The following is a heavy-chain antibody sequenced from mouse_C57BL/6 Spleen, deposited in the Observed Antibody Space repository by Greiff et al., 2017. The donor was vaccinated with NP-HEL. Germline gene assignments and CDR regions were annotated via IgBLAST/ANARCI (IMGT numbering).Heavy chain of an antibody. CDR3: TREGITTVVGRGYFDY. Sequence: EVQWVESGEGLVKPGGSLKLSCAASGFTFSSYAMSWVRQTPEKRLEWVAYISSGGDYIYYADTVKGRFTISRDNARNTLYLQMSSLKSEDTAMYYCTREGITTVVGRGYFDYWGQGTTLTVSS. V-gene: IGHV5-9-1*02. CDR2: ISSGGDYI. D-gene: IGHD1-1*01. CDR1: GFTFSSYA. J-gene: IGHJ2*01.